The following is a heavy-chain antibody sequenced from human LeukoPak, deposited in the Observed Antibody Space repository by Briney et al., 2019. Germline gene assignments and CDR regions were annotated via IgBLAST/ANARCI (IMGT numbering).Heavy chain of an antibody. CDR1: GFTFRLYA. CDR2: LDGDSGRT. CDR3: AREPAIAGLWYFDL. J-gene: IGHJ2*01. D-gene: IGHD1-20*01. Sequence: GGSLRLSCAASGFTFRLYAMNWVRLAPGKGLEWVSGLDGDSGRTYYADSVKGRFTISRENAKNSLYLQMNSLGAGDTAVYYCAREPAIAGLWYFDLWGRGTLVTVSS. V-gene: IGHV3-23*01.